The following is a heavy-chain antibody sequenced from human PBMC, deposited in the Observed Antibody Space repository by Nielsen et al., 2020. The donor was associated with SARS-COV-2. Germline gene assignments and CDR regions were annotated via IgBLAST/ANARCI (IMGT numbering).Heavy chain of an antibody. CDR1: GGSMKTASYY. D-gene: IGHD2-15*01. CDR3: ARGAFDCSGGSCYRSHDY. V-gene: IGHV4-30-4*01. CDR2: IYHTGST. J-gene: IGHJ4*02. Sequence: SEILSLTCTVSGGSMKTASYYWSWIRQHPEWGLEWVGYIYHTGSTYYNAALESRVTISVDTSKNHFSLNLSSVTAADTAVYYCARGAFDCSGGSCYRSHDYWGQGTLVTASS.